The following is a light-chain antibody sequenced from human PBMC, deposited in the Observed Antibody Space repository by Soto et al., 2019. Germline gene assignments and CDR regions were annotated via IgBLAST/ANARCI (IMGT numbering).Light chain of an antibody. CDR1: QSVDIY. Sequence: EIVMTQSPASLSVYPGERATLSCRASQSVDIYLAWYQQSPGQAPRLLIYDTSIRAPGIPATFSGSGSGTEFTLTISSLKSEDVAVYYCQQYTDWPPITFGGGTKVQIK. CDR2: DTS. J-gene: IGKJ4*01. CDR3: QQYTDWPPIT. V-gene: IGKV3-15*01.